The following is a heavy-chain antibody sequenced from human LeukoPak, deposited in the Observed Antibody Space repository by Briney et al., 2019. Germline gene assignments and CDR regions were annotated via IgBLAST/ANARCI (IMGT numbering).Heavy chain of an antibody. CDR3: AKGGAVSSKSITMVRGTRRYYYYMDV. J-gene: IGHJ6*03. CDR2: ISGSGDST. Sequence: PGGSLRLSCGASGFTFSSYGMSWVRQAPGKGLEWVSTISGSGDSTYYADSVKGRFTISRDNSKNTLYLQMNSLRAEDTAVYYCAKGGAVSSKSITMVRGTRRYYYYMDVWGKGTTVTISS. V-gene: IGHV3-23*01. CDR1: GFTFSSYG. D-gene: IGHD3-10*01.